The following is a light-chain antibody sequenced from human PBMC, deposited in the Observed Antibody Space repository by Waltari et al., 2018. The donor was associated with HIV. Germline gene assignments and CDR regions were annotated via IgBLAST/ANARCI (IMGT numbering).Light chain of an antibody. Sequence: SVLTQPPSASGTPGQRVTISCSGSTSNLASNDVFWYQPPPGAAPKLLLPRNNQRPSGVPDRFSGSTSGTSASLAISGLRSEDEADYYCVAWDDSLRGVVFGGGTKVAAL. CDR3: VAWDDSLRGVV. V-gene: IGLV1-47*01. CDR1: TSNLASND. J-gene: IGLJ2*01. CDR2: RNN.